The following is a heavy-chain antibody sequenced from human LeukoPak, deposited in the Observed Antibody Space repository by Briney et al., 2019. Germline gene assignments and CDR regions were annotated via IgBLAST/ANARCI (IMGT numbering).Heavy chain of an antibody. CDR1: GGSLSGYY. V-gene: IGHV4-34*01. D-gene: IGHD4-17*01. CDR3: ARGDYSVYMFDC. CDR2: INHSGAT. Sequence: SETLSLTCAVHGGSLSGYYWSWIRHPPGKGLEWIGEINHSGATNSNPSLKSRVTISVDTSKDQASLKLTYVTAADTAVYYCARGDYSVYMFDCWGQGTLVSVSS. J-gene: IGHJ4*02.